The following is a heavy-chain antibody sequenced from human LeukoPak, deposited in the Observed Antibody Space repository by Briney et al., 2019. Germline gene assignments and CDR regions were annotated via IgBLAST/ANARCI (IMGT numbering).Heavy chain of an antibody. CDR2: IIPIFGTA. CDR3: ARAATVNSGYDLFY. Sequence: ASVKVSCKASGGTFSSYAISWVRQAPGQGLEWMGGIIPIFGTANYAQKFQGRVTITTDESTSTAYMELRSLRSDDTAVYYCARAATVNSGYDLFYWGQGTLVTVSS. D-gene: IGHD5-12*01. V-gene: IGHV1-69*05. J-gene: IGHJ4*02. CDR1: GGTFSSYA.